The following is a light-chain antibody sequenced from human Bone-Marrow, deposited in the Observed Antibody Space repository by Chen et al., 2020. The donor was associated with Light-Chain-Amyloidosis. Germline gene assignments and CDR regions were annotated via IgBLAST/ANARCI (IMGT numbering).Light chain of an antibody. J-gene: IGLJ2*01. V-gene: IGLV3-25*03. CDR3: QSTDATGSYVF. CDR2: DDN. CDR1: SLTKQS. Sequence: YELTQPPSVSASPGETARITCYGDSLTKQSAYWYQQRPGQAPVLVIFDDNKRPSGIPERFSGSSSGKTLSLTISGVQAEDEADYYCQSTDATGSYVFFGGVTKLTVL.